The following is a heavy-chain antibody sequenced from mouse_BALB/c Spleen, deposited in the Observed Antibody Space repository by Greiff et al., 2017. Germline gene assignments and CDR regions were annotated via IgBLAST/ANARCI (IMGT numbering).Heavy chain of an antibody. J-gene: IGHJ2*01. CDR1: GYAFTNYL. Sequence: GQLQQSGAELVRPGTSVKVSCKASGYAFTNYLIEWVKQRPGQGLEWIGVINPGSGGTNYNEKFKGKATLTADKSSSTAYMQLSSLTSDDSAVYFCARGTYYFDYWGQGTTLTVSS. D-gene: IGHD3-3*01. CDR3: ARGTYYFDY. CDR2: INPGSGGT. V-gene: IGHV1-54*01.